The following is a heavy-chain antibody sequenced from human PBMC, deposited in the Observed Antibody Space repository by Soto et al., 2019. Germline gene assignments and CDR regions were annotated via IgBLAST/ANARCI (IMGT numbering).Heavy chain of an antibody. J-gene: IGHJ5*02. V-gene: IGHV4-59*01. CDR1: DGSISSYY. D-gene: IGHD3-22*01. CDR3: AANYYDSSGYVWFDP. CDR2: ISYSGST. Sequence: SETLSLTCTVSDGSISSYYWSWIRQPPGKGLECIGYISYSGSTKYNPSLKNRVTILRDTSKKQFSLKLSSVTAADTAVYYCAANYYDSSGYVWFDPWGQGTLVTVS.